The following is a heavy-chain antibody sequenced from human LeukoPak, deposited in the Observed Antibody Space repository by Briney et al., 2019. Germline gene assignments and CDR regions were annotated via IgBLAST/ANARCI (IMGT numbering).Heavy chain of an antibody. Sequence: SETLSLTCTVSGGSISSSSYYWGWIRQPPGKGLEWIGSIYYSGSTYYNPSLKSRVTISVDTSKNQFSLKLSSVTAADTAVYYCARVGQLAFDYWGQGTLVTVSS. CDR1: GGSISSSSYY. V-gene: IGHV4-39*07. CDR2: IYYSGST. J-gene: IGHJ4*02. D-gene: IGHD2-2*01. CDR3: ARVGQLAFDY.